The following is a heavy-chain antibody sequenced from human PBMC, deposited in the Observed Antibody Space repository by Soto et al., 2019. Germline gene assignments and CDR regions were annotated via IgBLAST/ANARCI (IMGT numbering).Heavy chain of an antibody. CDR2: IYCDDDK. D-gene: IGHD3-10*01. Sequence: QITLKESGPTLVKPTQTLTLTCTFSGFSLSTSGVGVGWIRQPPGKARQWLALIYCDDDKRYSPSLKSSLTITKDTSKKLVVLTLTKLDTVDTATYYCARGGWTTYYSPFFDYWGQGTLVTVSS. CDR3: ARGGWTTYYSPFFDY. V-gene: IGHV2-5*02. CDR1: GFSLSTSGVG. J-gene: IGHJ4*02.